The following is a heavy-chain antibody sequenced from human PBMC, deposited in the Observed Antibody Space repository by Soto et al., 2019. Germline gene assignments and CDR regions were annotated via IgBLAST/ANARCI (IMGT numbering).Heavy chain of an antibody. V-gene: IGHV3-33*01. CDR3: ARDDYGSAIPFDY. J-gene: IGHJ4*02. CDR2: IWYDGDNK. CDR1: GFTFSSYG. D-gene: IGHD3-10*01. Sequence: QVQLVESGGGVVQPGRSLRLSCAASGFTFSSYGRHWVRQAPGKGLEWVAVIWYDGDNKYYVDSVKGRFTISRDNSKNTLYLQMNSLRAEDTAVYYCARDDYGSAIPFDYWGQGTLVTVSS.